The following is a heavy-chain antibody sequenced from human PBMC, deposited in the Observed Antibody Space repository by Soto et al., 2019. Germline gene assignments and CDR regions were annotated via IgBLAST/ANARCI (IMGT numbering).Heavy chain of an antibody. V-gene: IGHV3-30*18. CDR1: GFTFSSYG. CDR2: ISYDGSNK. Sequence: GGSLRLSCAASGFTFSSYGMHWVRQAPGKGLEWVAVISYDGSNKYYADSVKGRFTISRDNSKNTLYLQMNSLRAEDTAVYYYAKDGAVAGPAYFDYWGQGTLVTVSS. J-gene: IGHJ4*02. D-gene: IGHD6-19*01. CDR3: AKDGAVAGPAYFDY.